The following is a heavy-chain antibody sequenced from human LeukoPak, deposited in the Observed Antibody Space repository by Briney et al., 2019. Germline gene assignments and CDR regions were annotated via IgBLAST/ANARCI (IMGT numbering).Heavy chain of an antibody. CDR3: ARDPAGGSGWLDF. CDR1: GFIFNDYA. V-gene: IGHV3-30*01. D-gene: IGHD2-8*02. CDR2: IAYDGSFD. Sequence: GGSLRLSCSASGFIFNDYAMHSVRQAPGKGLEWVALIAYDGSFDYYADSLRGRITISRDNSKSPLFLQMDNLRGDDTVVYYCARDPAGGSGWLDFWGQGTLVTVSS. J-gene: IGHJ5*01.